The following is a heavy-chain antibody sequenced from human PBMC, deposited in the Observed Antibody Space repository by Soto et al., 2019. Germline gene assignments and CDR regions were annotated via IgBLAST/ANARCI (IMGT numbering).Heavy chain of an antibody. CDR3: TFDGNTGVVYLDP. CDR2: IIPAFDMP. J-gene: IGHJ5*02. D-gene: IGHD5-18*01. V-gene: IGHV1-69*02. CDR1: GCSLRTYS. Sequence: VQLVQSGAELKKPGSSVKLSCTASGCSLRTYSISWVLQAHGQGLEWLGGIIPAFDMPNHARTFQGRVTITPDRSTDTAYMERLRLTSADTAVDFWTFDGNTGVVYLDPWGQGTLLTFSS.